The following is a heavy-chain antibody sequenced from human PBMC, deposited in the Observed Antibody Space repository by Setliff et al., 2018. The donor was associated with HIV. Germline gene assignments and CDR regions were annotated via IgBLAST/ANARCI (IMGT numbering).Heavy chain of an antibody. CDR2: IYSSGNT. Sequence: TLSLTCTVSGGSIRSDSYYWTWIRQPAGEGLEWIGRIYSSGNTNYNPSLKSRVTISVDTSKNQFSLKLSSVTAADTAVYYCAGEAWTSYRSSSGYYYYYMDVWGKGTTVTVSS. J-gene: IGHJ6*03. CDR1: GGSIRSDSYY. CDR3: AGEAWTSYRSSSGYYYYYMDV. D-gene: IGHD6-6*01. V-gene: IGHV4-61*02.